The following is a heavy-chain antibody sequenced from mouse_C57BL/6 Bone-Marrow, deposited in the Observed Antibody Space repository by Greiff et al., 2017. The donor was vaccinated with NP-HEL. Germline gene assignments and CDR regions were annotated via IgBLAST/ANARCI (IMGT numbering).Heavy chain of an antibody. Sequence: VQLQQSGAELVKPGASVKLSCTASGFNFNDYYMHWVKQRPEQGLEWIGRIDPEDGETKYAPKFQGKATITADTSSNTAYLQLSSLTSEDADVYYCARRNYGSSYFDDWGQGTTLTVSS. CDR3: ARRNYGSSYFDD. J-gene: IGHJ2*01. D-gene: IGHD1-1*01. CDR1: GFNFNDYY. V-gene: IGHV14-2*01. CDR2: IDPEDGET.